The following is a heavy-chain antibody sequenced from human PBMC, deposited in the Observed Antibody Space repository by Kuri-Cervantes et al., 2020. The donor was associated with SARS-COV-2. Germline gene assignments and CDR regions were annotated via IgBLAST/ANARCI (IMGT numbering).Heavy chain of an antibody. CDR3: ARDSREYCSSNSCSWFDP. V-gene: IGHV3-64*02. CDR2: ISSNGGNT. J-gene: IGHJ5*02. D-gene: IGHD2-2*01. Sequence: LTCAASGFSFSSYAMHWVRQAPGKGLEYVSAISSNGGNTYYADSVKGKFTIPRDNSKNTLYLQMGSLRAEDMAVYYCARDSREYCSSNSCSWFDPWGQGTLVTVSS. CDR1: GFSFSSYA.